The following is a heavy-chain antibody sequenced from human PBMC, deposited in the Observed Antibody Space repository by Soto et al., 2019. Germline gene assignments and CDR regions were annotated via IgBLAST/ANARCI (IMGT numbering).Heavy chain of an antibody. CDR2: MNPNSGNT. CDR3: ARAKRGYCSTTSCLTSYFDY. D-gene: IGHD2-2*01. V-gene: IGHV1-8*01. J-gene: IGHJ4*02. CDR1: GYTFTSYD. Sequence: GASVKVSCKASGYTFTSYDINWVRQATGQGLEWMGWMNPNSGNTGYAQKFQGRVTMTRNTSISTAYMELSSLRSEDTAVYYCARAKRGYCSTTSCLTSYFDYWGQGTLVPVSP.